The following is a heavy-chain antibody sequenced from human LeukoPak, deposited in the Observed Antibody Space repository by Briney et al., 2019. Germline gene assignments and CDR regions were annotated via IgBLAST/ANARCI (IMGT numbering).Heavy chain of an antibody. CDR2: INAGNGNT. CDR1: GGTFSSYA. V-gene: IGHV1-3*01. J-gene: IGHJ5*02. Sequence: ASVKVSCKASGGTFSSYARHWVRQAPGQRLEWMGWINAGNGNTKYSQKFQGRVTITRDTSASTAYMELSSLRSEDAAVYYCARDSYYYDSSGYYYVRNWFDPWGQGTLVTVSS. CDR3: ARDSYYYDSSGYYYVRNWFDP. D-gene: IGHD3-22*01.